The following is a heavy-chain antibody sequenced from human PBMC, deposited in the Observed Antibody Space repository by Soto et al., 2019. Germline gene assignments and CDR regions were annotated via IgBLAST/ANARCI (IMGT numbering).Heavy chain of an antibody. CDR3: VKGEYYYDSSGYYPFDY. Sequence: GGSLRLSCAASGFTFSSYAMHWVRQAPGKGLEWVAVISYDGSNKYYADSVKGRFTISRDNSKNTLYLQMNSLRAEDTAVYYCVKGEYYYDSSGYYPFDYWGQGTLVTVSS. CDR1: GFTFSSYA. V-gene: IGHV3-30-3*01. D-gene: IGHD3-22*01. J-gene: IGHJ4*02. CDR2: ISYDGSNK.